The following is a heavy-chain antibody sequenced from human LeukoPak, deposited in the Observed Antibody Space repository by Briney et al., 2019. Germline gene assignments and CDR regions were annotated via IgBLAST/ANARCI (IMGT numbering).Heavy chain of an antibody. CDR2: ISGSGGST. Sequence: PGGSLRLSCAASGFTFSSYAMSWVRQAPGKGLEWVSAISGSGGSTYYADSVKGRFTISRDDAKNSLYLQMTSLRVDDTAVYFCVRGGAVFMDVWGQGTTVTVSS. J-gene: IGHJ6*02. V-gene: IGHV3-23*01. D-gene: IGHD6-19*01. CDR3: VRGGAVFMDV. CDR1: GFTFSSYA.